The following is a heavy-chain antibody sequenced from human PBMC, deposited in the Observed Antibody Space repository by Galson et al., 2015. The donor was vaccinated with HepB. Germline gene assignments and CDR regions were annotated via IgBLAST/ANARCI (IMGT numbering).Heavy chain of an antibody. V-gene: IGHV3-30-3*01. CDR1: GFTFSSYA. CDR2: ISYDGSKK. CDR3: ALRGLGDAFDI. D-gene: IGHD6-19*01. J-gene: IGHJ3*02. Sequence: SLRLSCAASGFTFSSYAMHWVRQAPGKGLEWVAVISYDGSKKYYADSVKGRFTISRDNAKNSLYLQMNSLRAEDTAVYYCALRGLGDAFDIWGQGTMVTVSS.